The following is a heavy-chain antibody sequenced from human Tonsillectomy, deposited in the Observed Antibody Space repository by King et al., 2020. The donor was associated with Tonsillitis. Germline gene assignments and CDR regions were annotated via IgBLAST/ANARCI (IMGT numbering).Heavy chain of an antibody. CDR3: AKAGPTYSGYDSSPVFDY. CDR2: IRFDGTNK. J-gene: IGHJ4*02. Sequence: VQLVESGGGVVQPGGSLRLSCAASGFTFNTYGMHWVRQAPGKGLKWVAFIRFDGTNKYFADSVKGRFTISRDDSKNTLYLQMNSLRPEDTAVYYCAKAGPTYSGYDSSPVFDYWGQGTLVTVSS. CDR1: GFTFNTYG. D-gene: IGHD5-12*01. V-gene: IGHV3-30*02.